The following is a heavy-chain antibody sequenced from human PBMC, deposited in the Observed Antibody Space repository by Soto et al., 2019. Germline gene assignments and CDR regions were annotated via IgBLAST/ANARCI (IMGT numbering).Heavy chain of an antibody. Sequence: SETLSLTCAVYGGSFSGYYWSWIRKPPGKGMEWILEINHSGSTNYNPSLKSRVTISVDTSKNQFSLKLSSVTAADTAVYYCARGIKPWPRLDXWGQGTLVTVSX. J-gene: IGHJ4*02. CDR3: ARGIKPWPRLDX. CDR2: INHSGST. CDR1: GGSFSGYY. V-gene: IGHV4-34*01.